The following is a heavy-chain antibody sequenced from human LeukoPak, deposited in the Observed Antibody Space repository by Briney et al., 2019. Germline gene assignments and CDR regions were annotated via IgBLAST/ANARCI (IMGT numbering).Heavy chain of an antibody. V-gene: IGHV3-53*01. CDR3: ARGGREYNRGAFDI. D-gene: IGHD2-15*01. CDR2: IYSDRRT. Sequence: TGGSPRLSCAAPGFSVRSHYMSWVRQAPGKGLEWVAVIYSDRRTHYGDSVKGRFTISRHNSNNTLHLQMNSLRGEDTAVHYCARGGREYNRGAFDIWGQGTVVTVSS. J-gene: IGHJ3*02. CDR1: GFSVRSHY.